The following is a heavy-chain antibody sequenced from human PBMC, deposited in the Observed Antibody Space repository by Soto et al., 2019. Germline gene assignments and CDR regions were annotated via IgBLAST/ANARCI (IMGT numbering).Heavy chain of an antibody. D-gene: IGHD3-22*01. J-gene: IGHJ4*02. Sequence: QVQLQESGPGLVKPSVTLSLTCAVSGGSISSSHWWRWVRQPPGKGLEWIGEIYHSGSTNYNPSLKSRVTISVDKSKNHFSLKLRSVTAADTAVYYCARDVGEYYDSSPAGHFDYWGQGTLVTVSS. V-gene: IGHV4-4*02. CDR2: IYHSGST. CDR3: ARDVGEYYDSSPAGHFDY. CDR1: GGSISSSHW.